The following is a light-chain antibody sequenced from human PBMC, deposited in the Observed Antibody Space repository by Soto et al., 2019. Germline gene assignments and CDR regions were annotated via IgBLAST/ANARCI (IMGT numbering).Light chain of an antibody. CDR2: GTS. CDR3: QQYGNSPIT. CDR1: ERIYSAY. V-gene: IGKV3-20*01. J-gene: IGKJ5*01. Sequence: LWTLSPTTQSLSPGQRATLSCRARERIYSAYLGWYQQKPGQAPRLLIYGTSSRATGIPDRFSGSGSGTDFTLTISRLQPEDFAVYYCQQYGNSPITFGQGTRLEIK.